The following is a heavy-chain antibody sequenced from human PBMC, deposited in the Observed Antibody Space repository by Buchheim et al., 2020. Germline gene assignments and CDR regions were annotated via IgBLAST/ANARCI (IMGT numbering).Heavy chain of an antibody. CDR2: INHSGST. CDR1: GGSFSGYY. V-gene: IGHV4-34*01. D-gene: IGHD6-13*01. Sequence: QVQLQQWGAGLLKPSETLSLTCAVYGGSFSGYYWSWIRQPPGKGLEWIGEINHSGSTNYNPSLKSRVTISVDTSKNQFSLKLSSVTAADTAVYYCARVLPNRSSAGTWWFDPWGQGTL. J-gene: IGHJ5*02. CDR3: ARVLPNRSSAGTWWFDP.